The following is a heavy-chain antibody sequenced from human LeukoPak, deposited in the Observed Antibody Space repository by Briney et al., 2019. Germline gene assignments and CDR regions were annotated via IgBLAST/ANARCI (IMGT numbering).Heavy chain of an antibody. CDR2: IIPIFGTA. Sequence: SVKVSCKASGGTFSSYAISWVRQAPGQGLEWMGGIIPIFGTAKYAQKFQGRVTITADKSTSTAYMELSSLRSEDTAVYYCASERGGVTHFDYWGQGTLVTVSS. D-gene: IGHD3-10*01. J-gene: IGHJ4*02. CDR3: ASERGGVTHFDY. V-gene: IGHV1-69*06. CDR1: GGTFSSYA.